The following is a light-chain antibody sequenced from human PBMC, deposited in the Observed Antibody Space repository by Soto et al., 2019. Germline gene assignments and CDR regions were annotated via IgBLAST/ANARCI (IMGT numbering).Light chain of an antibody. CDR2: AAS. J-gene: IGKJ5*01. V-gene: IGKV1-39*01. CDR1: QSISSY. Sequence: DIQMTQPPSSLSSSVGDRVTITCVASQSISSYLNGNQQKPGKAPHLLIDAASSLQSGVPSRFSGSGSGTDFTLTISSLQPEDFATYYCQQSYISLIPFGQGRLLAVK. CDR3: QQSYISLIP.